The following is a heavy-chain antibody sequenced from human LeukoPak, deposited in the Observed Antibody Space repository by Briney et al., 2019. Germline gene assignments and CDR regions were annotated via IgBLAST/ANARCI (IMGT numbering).Heavy chain of an antibody. CDR2: IYYSGST. CDR3: ARSYFHRSNWYFDL. J-gene: IGHJ2*01. Sequence: SETLSLTCTVSGGSISSSSYYWGWIRQPPGKGLEWIGSIYYSGSTYYNPSLKSRVTISVDTSKNQFSLKLSSVTAADTAVYYCARSYFHRSNWYFDLWGRGTLVTVSS. V-gene: IGHV4-39*01. CDR1: GGSISSSSYY. D-gene: IGHD2/OR15-2a*01.